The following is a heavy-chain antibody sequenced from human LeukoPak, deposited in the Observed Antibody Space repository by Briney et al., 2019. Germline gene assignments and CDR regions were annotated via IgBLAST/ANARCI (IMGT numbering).Heavy chain of an antibody. CDR3: AREGWAVARKVDY. V-gene: IGHV3-30*02. CDR2: IGHDGSNK. Sequence: GGSLRLSCAASGFTFSSYGLHWVRQAPGKGLEWVAFIGHDGSNKYYADSVKGRFTISRDNSKNTLYLQMNSLRAEDTGVYYCAREGWAVARKVDYWGRGTLVTVSS. CDR1: GFTFSSYG. J-gene: IGHJ4*02. D-gene: IGHD6-19*01.